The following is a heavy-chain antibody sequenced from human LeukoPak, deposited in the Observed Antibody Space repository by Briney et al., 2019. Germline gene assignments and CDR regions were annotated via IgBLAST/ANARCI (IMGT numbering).Heavy chain of an antibody. CDR2: FYREGST. CDR1: QLTVTPTY. Sequence: GGSLRHSCATSQLTVTPTYMSCVWQATGLDQEPISHFYREGSTYSADSVKGRFTISRDNSKNTLYLQMNSLRAEDTAVYYCARELLSGYYGSSGYAPNYYYGMDVWGQGTTVTVSS. CDR3: ARELLSGYYGSSGYAPNYYYGMDV. V-gene: IGHV3-53*01. J-gene: IGHJ6*02. D-gene: IGHD3-22*01.